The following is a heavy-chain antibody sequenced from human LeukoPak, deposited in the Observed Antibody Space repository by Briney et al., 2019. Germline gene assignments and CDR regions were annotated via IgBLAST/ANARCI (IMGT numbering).Heavy chain of an antibody. J-gene: IGHJ4*02. D-gene: IGHD6-13*01. CDR3: ARDRDHSNNWYVFLDY. CDR2: ISSSSNTK. Sequence: GRSLRLSCAASEFTFNYYSMNWVRQAPGKGLEWVSYISSSSNTKYYADSVKGRFTISRDNARNSLYLQMHSLRDEDTAVYYCARDRDHSNNWYVFLDYWGRGALVTVSS. CDR1: EFTFNYYS. V-gene: IGHV3-48*02.